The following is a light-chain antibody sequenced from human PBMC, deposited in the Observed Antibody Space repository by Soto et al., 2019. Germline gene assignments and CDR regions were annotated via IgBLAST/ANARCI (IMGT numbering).Light chain of an antibody. V-gene: IGLV2-14*01. Sequence: QSVLTQPASVSGSPGQSITISCIGTSSDVGVYNYVSWYQQHPGKVPKLMVYEVSNRPAGVSYRFSGSKSGNTASLRISGLQPEDEADYYCSSYTSTTTPVVFGPGTKVTV. CDR3: SSYTSTTTPVV. CDR1: SSDVGVYNY. J-gene: IGLJ1*01. CDR2: EVS.